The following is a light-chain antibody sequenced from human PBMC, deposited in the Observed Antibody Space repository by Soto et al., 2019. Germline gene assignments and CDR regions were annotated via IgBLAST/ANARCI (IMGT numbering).Light chain of an antibody. CDR3: SSYTGGSTYG. V-gene: IGLV2-14*01. CDR2: DVS. J-gene: IGLJ1*01. Sequence: QSALTQPASVSGSPGQSITISCTGTSSDIGGYKYVSWYQQHPGKAPKLMIYDVSNRPSGVSNRFSGSKSGNTATLTISGLQGEDEAGYYCSSYTGGSTYGFGTGTKLTVL. CDR1: SSDIGGYKY.